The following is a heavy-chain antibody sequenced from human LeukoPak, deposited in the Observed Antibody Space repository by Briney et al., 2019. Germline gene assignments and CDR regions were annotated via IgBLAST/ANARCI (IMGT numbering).Heavy chain of an antibody. CDR2: ISCDGSNK. V-gene: IGHV3-30*18. D-gene: IGHD6-13*01. Sequence: GGSLRLSCAASGFTFSGYGMYWVRQAPGKGLEWVAVISCDGSNKYYADSVKGRFTISRDNSQYTLYLQMNSMQTEVTGVYYCAKTAQLRAAGTWREIDYWGQGTLVTVSS. J-gene: IGHJ4*02. CDR3: AKTAQLRAAGTWREIDY. CDR1: GFTFSGYG.